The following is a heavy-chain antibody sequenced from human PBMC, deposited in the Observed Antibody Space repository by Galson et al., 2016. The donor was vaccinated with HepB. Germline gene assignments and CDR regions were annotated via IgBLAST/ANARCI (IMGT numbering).Heavy chain of an antibody. J-gene: IGHJ4*02. V-gene: IGHV3-43D*03. Sequence: SLRLSCAGSGFTFDDYVMHWVRQPPGKGLEWVSLISWDRSITFYADSVKGRFTISRDNSKTSLYLQLDSLRPEDAAVYYCANASDGDYFFQFWGQGSVVTVSS. CDR1: GFTFDDYV. D-gene: IGHD2-21*02. CDR3: ANASDGDYFFQF. CDR2: ISWDRSIT.